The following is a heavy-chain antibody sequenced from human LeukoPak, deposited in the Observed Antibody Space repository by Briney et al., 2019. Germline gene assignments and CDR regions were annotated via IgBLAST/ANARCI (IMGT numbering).Heavy chain of an antibody. V-gene: IGHV3-30-3*01. CDR1: GFTFSSYA. D-gene: IGHD3-22*01. CDR2: ISYDGSNK. J-gene: IGHJ4*02. CDR3: ARDPRLSCYDSSGYSVYFDY. Sequence: PGRSLRLSCAASGFTFSSYAMHWVRQAPGKGLEWVAVISYDGSNKYYADSVKGRFTISRDNSKNTLYLQMNSLRAEDTAVYYCARDPRLSCYDSSGYSVYFDYWGQGTLVTVSS.